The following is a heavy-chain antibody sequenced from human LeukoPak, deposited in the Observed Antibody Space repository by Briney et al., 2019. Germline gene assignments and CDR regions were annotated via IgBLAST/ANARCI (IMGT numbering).Heavy chain of an antibody. CDR3: ARVVLTMVRGVSPLDY. CDR2: INSDGSST. V-gene: IGHV3-74*01. D-gene: IGHD3-10*01. J-gene: IGHJ4*02. CDR1: GFTFSSYW. Sequence: GGSLRLSCAASGFTFSSYWMHWVRQAPGKGLVGVSRINSDGSSTSYADSVKGRFTISRDNAKNTLYLQMNSLRAEDTAVYYCARVVLTMVRGVSPLDYWGQGTLVTVSS.